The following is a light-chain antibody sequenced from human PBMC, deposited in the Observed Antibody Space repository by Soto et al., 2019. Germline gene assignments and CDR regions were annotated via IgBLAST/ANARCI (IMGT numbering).Light chain of an antibody. J-gene: IGLJ1*01. Sequence: QSALTQRASVSGSPGQSITISCTGTSNDVGTYNLVSWYQQRPGKGPTLVIFENDQRPSGVSFRFSGSKSGNTASLTISGLQAEDEADYYCCSYAGSSTYVFGTGTKVTVL. CDR2: END. CDR3: CSYAGSSTYV. CDR1: SNDVGTYNL. V-gene: IGLV2-23*01.